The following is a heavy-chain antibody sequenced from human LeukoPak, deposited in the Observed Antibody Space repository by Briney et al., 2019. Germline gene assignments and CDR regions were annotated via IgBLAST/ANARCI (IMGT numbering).Heavy chain of an antibody. CDR3: ATQWYSSSWYAFDI. CDR1: GFTFSSYE. J-gene: IGHJ3*02. V-gene: IGHV3-48*03. D-gene: IGHD6-13*01. Sequence: GGSLRLSCAASGFTFSSYEMNWVRQAPGKGLEWVSYISSSGSTIYYADSVKGRFTISRDNPKNTLYLQMNSLRAEDTAVYYCATQWYSSSWYAFDIWGQGTMVTVSS. CDR2: ISSSGSTI.